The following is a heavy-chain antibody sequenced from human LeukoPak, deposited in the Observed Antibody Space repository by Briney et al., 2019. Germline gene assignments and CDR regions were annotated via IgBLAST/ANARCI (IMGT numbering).Heavy chain of an antibody. CDR2: INPNSGGT. CDR1: GYTFTGYY. J-gene: IGHJ4*02. Sequence: ASVKVSCKTSGYTFTGYYMHWVRQAPGQGLEWMGCINPNSGGTNYAQRFQGRVTMTRDTSISTAYMELNSLRSDDTAVYYCASGSSSDYWGQGILVTVSS. D-gene: IGHD2-2*01. V-gene: IGHV1-2*02. CDR3: ASGSSSDY.